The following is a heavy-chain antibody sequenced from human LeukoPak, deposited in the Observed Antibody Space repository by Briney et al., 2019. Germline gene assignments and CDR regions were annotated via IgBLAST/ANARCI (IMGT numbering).Heavy chain of an antibody. D-gene: IGHD4-17*01. V-gene: IGHV3-49*03. J-gene: IGHJ3*02. CDR1: GFTFGDYA. CDR3: TRDLNGDYGFAFGI. Sequence: GRSLSLSCTASGFTFGDYAMSWFRQAPGKGLEWVGFIRSKAYGGTTEYAASVKGRFTISRDDSKSIAYLQMNSLKTEDTAVYYCTRDLNGDYGFAFGIWGQGTMVTVSS. CDR2: IRSKAYGGTT.